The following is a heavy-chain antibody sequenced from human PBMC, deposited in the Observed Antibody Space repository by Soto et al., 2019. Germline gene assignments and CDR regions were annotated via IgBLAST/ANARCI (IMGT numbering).Heavy chain of an antibody. CDR1: GFTFSGFD. J-gene: IGHJ4*02. D-gene: IGHD2-15*01. CDR3: ARGQEVGAHFFDS. V-gene: IGHV3-13*01. CDR2: IGTAGDT. Sequence: GSLRLSCEASGFTFSGFDMHWVRQPTGKGLEWVSTIGTAGDTYYAVSVKGRFTISRDNAKNSLSLQMNSLRAGDTAVYFCARGQEVGAHFFDSWGQGTQVTVSS.